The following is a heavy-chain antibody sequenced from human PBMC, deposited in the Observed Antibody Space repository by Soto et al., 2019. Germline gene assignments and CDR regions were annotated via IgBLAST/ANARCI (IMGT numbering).Heavy chain of an antibody. CDR3: GRRLYYDSSGVEGGGMDV. CDR2: IYSSGST. Sequence: QMQLQESGPGLVKPSDPLSLTFTVSGGSISSSIYYWVWISQHPGKGLEWIGSIYSSGSTYYNPYLKIGGTIAVDNSNNKYSPKLSSVTAAGTAVSYFGRRLYYDSSGVEGGGMDVWGQRHTVTVS. J-gene: IGHJ6*02. D-gene: IGHD3-22*01. CDR1: GGSISSSIYY. V-gene: IGHV4-39*01.